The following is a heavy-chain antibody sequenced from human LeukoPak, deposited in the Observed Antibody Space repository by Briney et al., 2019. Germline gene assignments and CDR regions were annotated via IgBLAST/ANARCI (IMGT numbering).Heavy chain of an antibody. D-gene: IGHD2/OR15-2a*01. Sequence: ASVKVSCKASGGTFSSYAISWVRQAPGQGLEWMGGIIPIFGTANYAQKFQGRVTITTDESTSTAYMELSSLRSEDTAVYYCARGLSFQTHAFDIWGQGTMVTVSS. CDR3: ARGLSFQTHAFDI. J-gene: IGHJ3*02. CDR2: IIPIFGTA. CDR1: GGTFSSYA. V-gene: IGHV1-69*05.